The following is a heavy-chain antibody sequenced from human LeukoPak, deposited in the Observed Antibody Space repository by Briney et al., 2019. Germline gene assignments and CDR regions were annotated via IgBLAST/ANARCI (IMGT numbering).Heavy chain of an antibody. V-gene: IGHV3-7*01. CDR1: GFTFSDCW. D-gene: IGHD3-16*01. Sequence: GGSLRLSCEASGFTFSDCWMSWIRQTPGKGLEWVANIKDDGSEIYYVDSVKGRFTIPRDNAKNSLYLQMNSLRAEDTAVYYCVRRGNRWGDYWGQGTLVTVSS. CDR2: IKDDGSEI. CDR3: VRRGNRWGDY. J-gene: IGHJ4*02.